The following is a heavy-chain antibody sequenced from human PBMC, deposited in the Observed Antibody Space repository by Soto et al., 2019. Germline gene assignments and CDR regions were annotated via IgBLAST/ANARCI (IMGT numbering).Heavy chain of an antibody. Sequence: SETLSLTCTVSCGPISPYYWSWIRQHAWKGLEWIGRSYYTGSTNYNPPLKSRVSMSLDTPRNQISLKVNFVTAADTAVYYCAREGGYFDSSGSGVYHYYGVDVGGRGTTVT. CDR2: SYYTGST. J-gene: IGHJ6*02. D-gene: IGHD3-22*01. V-gene: IGHV4-4*07. CDR3: AREGGYFDSSGSGVYHYYGVDV. CDR1: CGPISPYY.